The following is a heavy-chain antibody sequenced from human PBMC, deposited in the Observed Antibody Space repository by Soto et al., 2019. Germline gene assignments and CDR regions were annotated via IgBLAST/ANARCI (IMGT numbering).Heavy chain of an antibody. J-gene: IGHJ6*02. CDR2: MNPNSGNT. Sequence: ASVKVSCKASGYTFTSYDIDWVRQATGQGLGWMGWMNPNSGNTGYAQKFQGRVTMTRNTSISTAYMELSSLRSEDTAVYYCASGDYDFWSGPNYYYYGMDVWGQGTTVTVSS. CDR1: GYTFTSYD. D-gene: IGHD3-3*01. V-gene: IGHV1-8*01. CDR3: ASGDYDFWSGPNYYYYGMDV.